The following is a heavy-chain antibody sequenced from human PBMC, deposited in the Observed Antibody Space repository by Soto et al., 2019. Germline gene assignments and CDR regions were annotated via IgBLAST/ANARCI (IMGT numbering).Heavy chain of an antibody. CDR1: EFTFSSHL. V-gene: IGHV3-30*03. Sequence: VQLVESGGGVVQPGRSLRLSCVASEFTFSSHLMHWVRQAPGKGLEWVAFISNDGDYKNYADSVTGRFTISRDNSKDTVYLEIHSLRPEDTALYHCARDEAFSAPYYLDYWGQGTLVIVS. J-gene: IGHJ4*02. D-gene: IGHD1-26*01. CDR3: ARDEAFSAPYYLDY. CDR2: ISNDGDYK.